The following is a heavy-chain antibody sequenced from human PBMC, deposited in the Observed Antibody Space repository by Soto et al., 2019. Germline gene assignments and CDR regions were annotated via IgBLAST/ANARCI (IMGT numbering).Heavy chain of an antibody. Sequence: QVQLQESGPGLVESSGTLSLTCEVSSGSISSGNWWSWVRQPPGKGLEWIGEIYYTGATNYNPSLKSRVTMTMDKSKDQFSLNLRSATAADTAVYYCARVFSSGSGWMYYFDFWGQGILVSVSS. D-gene: IGHD6-25*01. J-gene: IGHJ4*02. CDR3: ARVFSSGSGWMYYFDF. CDR1: SGSISSGNW. V-gene: IGHV4-4*02. CDR2: IYYTGAT.